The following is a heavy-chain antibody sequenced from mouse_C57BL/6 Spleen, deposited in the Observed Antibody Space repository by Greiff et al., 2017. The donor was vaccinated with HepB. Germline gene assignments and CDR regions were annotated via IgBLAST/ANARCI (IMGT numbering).Heavy chain of an antibody. CDR3: TRGGLRRPLYAMDY. D-gene: IGHD2-4*01. J-gene: IGHJ4*01. CDR2: ISSGGDYI. CDR1: GFTFSSYA. Sequence: EVQLVESGAGLVKPGGSLKLSCAASGFTFSSYAMSWVRQTPEKRLEWVAYISSGGDYIYYADTVKVRFTISRDNGRNTLYLQMSSLKSEDTAMYYCTRGGLRRPLYAMDYWGQGTSVTVSS. V-gene: IGHV5-9-1*02.